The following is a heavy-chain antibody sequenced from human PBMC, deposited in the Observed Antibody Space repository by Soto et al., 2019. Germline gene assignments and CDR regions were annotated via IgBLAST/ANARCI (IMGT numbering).Heavy chain of an antibody. J-gene: IGHJ6*02. Sequence: QVQLVESGGGVVQPGRSLRLSCAASGFTFSSYGMHWVRQAPGKGLEWVAVISYDGRNKYYADSVKGRFPISRDNSKNTLYLQMTSLRAEDTAVYYCAKDQRYSSSWYPGNSYYYGMDVWGQGTTVTVSS. CDR3: AKDQRYSSSWYPGNSYYYGMDV. CDR1: GFTFSSYG. D-gene: IGHD6-13*01. V-gene: IGHV3-30*18. CDR2: ISYDGRNK.